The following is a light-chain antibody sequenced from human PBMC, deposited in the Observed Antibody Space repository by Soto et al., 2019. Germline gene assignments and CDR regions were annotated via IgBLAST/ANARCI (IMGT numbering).Light chain of an antibody. CDR1: QSISTY. CDR3: HQTFAKSWP. J-gene: IGKJ1*01. V-gene: IGKV1-39*01. CDR2: AAS. Sequence: DIQMTQSPSSLSASVGDIVSITCRASQSISTYLNWYQQKPGMAPKVLIYAASRLQSVVPSRVSGSGSGTDFTLTISSLQPEDFASYYSHQTFAKSWPFGHETHVAIK.